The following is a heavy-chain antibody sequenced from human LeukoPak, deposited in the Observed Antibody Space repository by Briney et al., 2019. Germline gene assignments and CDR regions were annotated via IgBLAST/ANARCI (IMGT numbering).Heavy chain of an antibody. CDR3: ARALPGIDNWNEFDY. V-gene: IGHV5-51*01. CDR2: IYPGDSET. CDR1: GYSFISYW. J-gene: IGHJ4*02. D-gene: IGHD1-20*01. Sequence: GESLKISCKASGYSFISYWIGWVRQMPGKGLEWMGIIYPGDSETRYSPSFQGQIPISVDKSISTAYLQWSSLKASDTAMYYCARALPGIDNWNEFDYWGQGTRVTVSS.